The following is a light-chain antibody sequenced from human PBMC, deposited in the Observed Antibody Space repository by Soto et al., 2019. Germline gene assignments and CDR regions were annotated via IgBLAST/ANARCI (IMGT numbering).Light chain of an antibody. J-gene: IGKJ2*01. CDR1: QSIGSW. Sequence: DIQMTQSPSSMSASVGDRVTITCRASQSIGSWLAWYQQKPGKAPQVLIYAVSSLQSGVPSRFSGSGSGTDFTLTISSLQPEDFATYYCQQANTFPYTFGQGTKLEMK. CDR3: QQANTFPYT. V-gene: IGKV1D-12*01. CDR2: AVS.